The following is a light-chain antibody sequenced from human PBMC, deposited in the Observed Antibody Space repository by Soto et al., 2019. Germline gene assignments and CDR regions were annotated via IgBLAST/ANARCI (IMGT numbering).Light chain of an antibody. CDR3: KQRSNWPPVFT. CDR2: EAS. CDR1: QSVSSY. V-gene: IGKV3-11*01. J-gene: IGKJ3*01. Sequence: EIVLTQSPATLSLSPGERATLSCRASQSVSSYLAWYQQKPCQAPRLLIYEASNRATGIPARFSGSRSGTVFTLTISSLEPEDFAVYYCKQRSNWPPVFTFGPGTKVDIK.